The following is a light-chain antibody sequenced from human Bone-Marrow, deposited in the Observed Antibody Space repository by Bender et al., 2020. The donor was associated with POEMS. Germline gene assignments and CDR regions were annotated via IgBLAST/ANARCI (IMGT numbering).Light chain of an antibody. CDR1: ISNIGSNY. J-gene: IGLJ3*02. Sequence: QSVLTQPPSASGTPGQRVTMSCSGRISNIGSNYVYWYQQFPGTAPKLLIYRNNQRPSGVPDRFSGSKSGTSASLAISGLRSEDEADYYCAVWDDSLNGWVFGGGTKLTVL. CDR2: RNN. V-gene: IGLV1-47*01. CDR3: AVWDDSLNGWV.